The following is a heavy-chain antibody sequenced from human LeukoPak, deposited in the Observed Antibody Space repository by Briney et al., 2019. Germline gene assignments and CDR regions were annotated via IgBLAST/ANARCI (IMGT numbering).Heavy chain of an antibody. J-gene: IGHJ4*02. CDR2: VYPGDSDA. D-gene: IGHD3-22*01. Sequence: GESLKISCKGSGYKFTNYWIGWVRQMPGKGLEWMGSVYPGDSDARYSPSFQGQVTVSADRSISTAYLQWSSLKASDTAMYYCARQFYYNRSGFFEGAYWGQGSLVTVSS. CDR3: ARQFYYNRSGFFEGAY. CDR1: GYKFTNYW. V-gene: IGHV5-51*01.